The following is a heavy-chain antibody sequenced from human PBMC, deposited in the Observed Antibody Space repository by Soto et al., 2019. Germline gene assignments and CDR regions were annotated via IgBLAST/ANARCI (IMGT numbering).Heavy chain of an antibody. CDR2: ISYDGSNK. Sequence: GGSLRLSCASSGFTFSSYGMHLVRQAPGKGLEWVAVISYDGSNKYYADSVKGRFTISRDNSKNTLYLQMNSLRAEDTAVYYCAKDRYPPARIAAAGTWVYWGQGILVTVSS. V-gene: IGHV3-30*18. CDR3: AKDRYPPARIAAAGTWVY. D-gene: IGHD6-13*01. J-gene: IGHJ4*02. CDR1: GFTFSSYG.